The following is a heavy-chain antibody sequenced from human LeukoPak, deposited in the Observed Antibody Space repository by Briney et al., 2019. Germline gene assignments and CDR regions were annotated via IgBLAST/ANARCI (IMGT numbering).Heavy chain of an antibody. J-gene: IGHJ4*02. V-gene: IGHV3-21*01. Sequence: GGSLRLSCVASGFTFITYSMSWVRQAPGKGLEWVSSISSTSSYIFYADSVKGRFTISRDNAKNSLYLQMNSLRVEDTAVYYCARDLYGDYVFDYWGQGTLVTVSS. CDR3: ARDLYGDYVFDY. D-gene: IGHD4-17*01. CDR2: ISSTSSYI. CDR1: GFTFITYS.